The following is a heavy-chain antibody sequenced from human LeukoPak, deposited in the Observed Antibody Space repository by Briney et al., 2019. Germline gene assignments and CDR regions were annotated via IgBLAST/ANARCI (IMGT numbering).Heavy chain of an antibody. CDR1: GGSISSYY. Sequence: PSETLSLTCTVSGGSISSYYWSWIRQPPGKGLEWIGYIYYSGSTNYNPSLKSRVTISVDTSKNQFSLKLSSVTAADTAVYYCARDRPSTSLDYWGQGTLVTVSS. CDR3: ARDRPSTSLDY. V-gene: IGHV4-59*01. D-gene: IGHD1-1*01. CDR2: IYYSGST. J-gene: IGHJ4*02.